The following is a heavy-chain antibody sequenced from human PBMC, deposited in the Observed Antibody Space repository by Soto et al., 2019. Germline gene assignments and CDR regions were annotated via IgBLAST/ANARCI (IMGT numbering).Heavy chain of an antibody. CDR3: ARDRGGQIVDY. J-gene: IGHJ4*02. Sequence: QVQLVQSGAEVKKPGASVKVSCKASGYTFTSYGISWVRQAPGQGLEWMGWISGYNGNTKYAQKLQGRVTVTTDTSTCTAYMELRSVRSDDTAVYYCARDRGGQIVDYWGQGTLVTVSS. CDR2: ISGYNGNT. D-gene: IGHD3-10*01. CDR1: GYTFTSYG. V-gene: IGHV1-18*01.